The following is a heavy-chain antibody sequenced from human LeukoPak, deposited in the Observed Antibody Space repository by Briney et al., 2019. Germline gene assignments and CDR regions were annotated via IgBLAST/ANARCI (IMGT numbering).Heavy chain of an antibody. J-gene: IGHJ4*02. CDR2: ISSSSSYI. CDR3: AGGNSGWPFDY. V-gene: IGHV3-21*04. Sequence: GGSLRLSCAASGFTFSSYSMNWVRQAPGKGLEWVSSISSSSSYIYYADSVKGRFTISRDNAKNSLYLQMNSLRAEDTAVYYCAGGNSGWPFDYWGQGTLVTVSS. D-gene: IGHD6-19*01. CDR1: GFTFSSYS.